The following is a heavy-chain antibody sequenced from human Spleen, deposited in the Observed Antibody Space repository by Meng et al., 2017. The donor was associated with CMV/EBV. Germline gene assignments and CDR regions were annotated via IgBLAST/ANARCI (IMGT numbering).Heavy chain of an antibody. CDR1: GYTFTNYG. D-gene: IGHD3-22*01. V-gene: IGHV1-18*01. J-gene: IGHJ4*02. CDR3: ARDKNYYDSSPYYIGDY. CDR2: ISAYNGNT. Sequence: ASVKVSCKASGYTFTNYGISWVRQAPGQGLEWMGWISAYNGNTNYAQKLQGRVTMTTDTSTGTAYMELRILRSDDTAVYYCARDKNYYDSSPYYIGDYWGQGTLVTVSS.